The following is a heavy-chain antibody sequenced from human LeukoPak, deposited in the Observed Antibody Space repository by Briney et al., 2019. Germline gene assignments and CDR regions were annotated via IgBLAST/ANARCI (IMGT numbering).Heavy chain of an antibody. CDR3: ARDYDSSGPLDY. J-gene: IGHJ4*02. CDR1: GFTFSSYG. V-gene: IGHV3-33*01. CDR2: IWYDGSNK. D-gene: IGHD3-22*01. Sequence: GRSLRLSCAASGFTFSSYGMHWVRQAPGKGLEWVAVIWYDGSNKYYADSVKGRFTISRDNSKNTLYLQMNSLRAEDTAVYYCARDYDSSGPLDYWGQGTLVTVSS.